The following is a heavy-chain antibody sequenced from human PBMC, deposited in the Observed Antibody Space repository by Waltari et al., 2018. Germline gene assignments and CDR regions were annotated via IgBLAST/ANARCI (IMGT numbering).Heavy chain of an antibody. Sequence: QVQLVQSGAEVKKPGSSVKVSCKASGGTFSSYAISWVRQAPGQGLEWMGGIIPIFGTANYAQKFQGRVTMTADKSTSTAYMELSSLRSEDTAVYYCARGGPRVTMIVVVTPFDPWGQGTLVTVSS. J-gene: IGHJ5*02. CDR2: IIPIFGTA. CDR3: ARGGPRVTMIVVVTPFDP. V-gene: IGHV1-69*14. CDR1: GGTFSSYA. D-gene: IGHD3-22*01.